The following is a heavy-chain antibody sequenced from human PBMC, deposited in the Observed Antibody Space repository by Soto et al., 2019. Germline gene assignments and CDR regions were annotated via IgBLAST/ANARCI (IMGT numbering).Heavy chain of an antibody. Sequence: LSLTCTVSGDSVSSYYWSWIRQPAGRGLEWIGRIYISGSTDYNPSLKGRVSMSVDRSKNQFSLKLTSVTAADTAVYYCVRDCSGGGCYSDYGMDVWGQGTTVTVSS. CDR3: VRDCSGGGCYSDYGMDV. CDR1: GDSVSSYY. D-gene: IGHD2-15*01. J-gene: IGHJ6*02. V-gene: IGHV4-4*07. CDR2: IYISGST.